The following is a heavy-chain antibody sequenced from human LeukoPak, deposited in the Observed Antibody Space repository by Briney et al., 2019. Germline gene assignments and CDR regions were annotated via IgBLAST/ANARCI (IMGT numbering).Heavy chain of an antibody. D-gene: IGHD6-19*01. CDR3: ARTTAGPKGYFDY. J-gene: IGHJ4*02. V-gene: IGHV3-7*01. CDR2: IKQDGSEK. CDR1: GFSFSSSC. Sequence: PGGSLRLSCAASGFSFSSSCMSWVRQAPGKGLEWVANIKQDGSEKYYVDSVKGRFTVSRDNAKNSLYLQMSSLRAEDTAVYYCARTTAGPKGYFDYWAREPWSPSPQ.